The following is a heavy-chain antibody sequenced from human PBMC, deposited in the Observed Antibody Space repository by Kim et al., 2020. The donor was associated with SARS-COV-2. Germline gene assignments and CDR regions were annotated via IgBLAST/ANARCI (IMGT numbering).Heavy chain of an antibody. J-gene: IGHJ5*02. CDR3: ARHSLRFLEWANWFDP. Sequence: SETLSLTCTVSGGSISSSSYYWGWIRQPPGKGLEWIGSIYYSGSTYYNPSLKSRVTISVDTSKNQFSLKLSSVTAADTAVYYCARHSLRFLEWANWFDPCGQGTLVTVSS. V-gene: IGHV4-39*01. CDR2: IYYSGST. D-gene: IGHD3-3*01. CDR1: GGSISSSSYY.